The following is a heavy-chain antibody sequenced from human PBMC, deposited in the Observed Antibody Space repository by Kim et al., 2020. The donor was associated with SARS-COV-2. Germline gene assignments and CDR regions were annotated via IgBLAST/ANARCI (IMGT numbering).Heavy chain of an antibody. Sequence: SETLSLTCAVYGGSFSGYYWSWIRQPPGKGLEWIGEINHSGSTNYNPSLKSRVTISVDTSKNQFSLKLSSVTAADTAVYYCARDSSGFSLFYYGMDVWGQGTTVTVSS. V-gene: IGHV4-34*01. CDR1: GGSFSGYY. CDR2: INHSGST. CDR3: ARDSSGFSLFYYGMDV. J-gene: IGHJ6*02. D-gene: IGHD3-22*01.